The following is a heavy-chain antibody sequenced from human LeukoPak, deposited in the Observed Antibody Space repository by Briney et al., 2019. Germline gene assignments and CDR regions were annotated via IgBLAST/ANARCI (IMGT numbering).Heavy chain of an antibody. CDR1: GGSISGYY. Sequence: SETLSLTCTVSGGSISGYYWSWIRQPPGKGLEWIGYIYYSGSTNYNPSLKSRVTISVDTSKNQFSLKLSSVTAADTAVYFCARDSRYASGRAFDNWGQGTLVTVSS. CDR2: IYYSGST. J-gene: IGHJ4*02. D-gene: IGHD6-19*01. V-gene: IGHV4-59*01. CDR3: ARDSRYASGRAFDN.